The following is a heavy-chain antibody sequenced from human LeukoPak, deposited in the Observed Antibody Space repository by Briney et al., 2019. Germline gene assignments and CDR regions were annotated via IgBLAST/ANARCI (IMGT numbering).Heavy chain of an antibody. Sequence: ASVKVSCKASGGTFSSYAISWVRQAPGQGLEWMGWINPNSGGTNYAQKFQGRATMTRDTSISTAYMELSRLRSDDTAVYYCAREWRYCSSTSCYPYYFDYWGQGTLVTVSS. CDR1: GGTFSSYA. V-gene: IGHV1-2*02. CDR2: INPNSGGT. J-gene: IGHJ4*02. D-gene: IGHD2-2*01. CDR3: AREWRYCSSTSCYPYYFDY.